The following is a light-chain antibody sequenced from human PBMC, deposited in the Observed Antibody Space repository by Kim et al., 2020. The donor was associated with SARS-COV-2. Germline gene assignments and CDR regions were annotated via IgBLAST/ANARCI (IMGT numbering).Light chain of an antibody. CDR1: SLRSYY. CDR3: QSRDSGGKVV. J-gene: IGLJ2*01. Sequence: SSELTQDPAVSVALGQTVRITCQGDSLRSYYATWYQQKPRQAPLLVIFGRNNRPSGIPDRCSGSTAGNTASLTISGAQAEDEADFYCQSRDSGGKVVFGGGTQLTVL. CDR2: GRN. V-gene: IGLV3-19*01.